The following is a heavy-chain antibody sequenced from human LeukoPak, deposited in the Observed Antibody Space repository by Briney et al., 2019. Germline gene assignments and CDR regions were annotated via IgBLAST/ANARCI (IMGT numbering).Heavy chain of an antibody. CDR2: ISFNSVIM. CDR1: GFKFDDYA. D-gene: IGHD6-6*01. CDR3: ARGFPARRGAFDI. J-gene: IGHJ3*02. V-gene: IGHV3-9*01. Sequence: GGSLRLSCVASGFKFDDYAMHWVRRVPGKGLEWVSSISFNSVIMNYADSVKGRFTISRDNAKNSLYLQMYSLRVEDTAVYYCARGFPARRGAFDIWGQGTKVTVSS.